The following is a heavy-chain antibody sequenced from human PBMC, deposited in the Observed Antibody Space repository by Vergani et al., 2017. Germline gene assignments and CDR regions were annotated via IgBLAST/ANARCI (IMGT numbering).Heavy chain of an antibody. Sequence: QVQLVQSGAEVKKPGSSVKVSCKASGGTFSSYAISWVRQAPGQGLEWMGRIIPILGIANYAQKFQGRVTITADKSTSTAYMELSSLRSEDTAVYYCAREDYDILTGYYAPSHYYYGMDVWGQGTTVTVSS. V-gene: IGHV1-69*04. CDR2: IIPILGIA. CDR3: AREDYDILTGYYAPSHYYYGMDV. J-gene: IGHJ6*02. D-gene: IGHD3-9*01. CDR1: GGTFSSYA.